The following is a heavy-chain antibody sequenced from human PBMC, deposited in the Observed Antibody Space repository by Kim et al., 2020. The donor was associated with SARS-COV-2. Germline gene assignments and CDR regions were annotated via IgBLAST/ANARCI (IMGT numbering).Heavy chain of an antibody. J-gene: IGHJ4*02. V-gene: IGHV3-23*03. CDR1: GFTFSSYA. Sequence: GGSLRLSCAASGFTFSSYAMSWVRQAPGKGLEWVSVIYSGGSSTYYADSVKGRFTISRDNSKNTLYLQMNSLRAEDTAVYYCAKDGDFWSGLFDYWGQGTLVTVSS. D-gene: IGHD3-3*01. CDR3: AKDGDFWSGLFDY. CDR2: IYSGGSST.